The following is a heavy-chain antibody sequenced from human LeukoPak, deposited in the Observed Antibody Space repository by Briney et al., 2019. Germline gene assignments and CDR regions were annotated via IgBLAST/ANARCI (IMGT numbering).Heavy chain of an antibody. CDR1: GFTFRSYG. CDR3: ATLRSNDFWSGYRSLDY. D-gene: IGHD3-3*01. CDR2: ATASGGST. V-gene: IGHV3-23*01. Sequence: HPGGSLRLSCAVSGFTFRSYGMNWVRQAPGKGLEWVSGATASGGSTYYADSVKGRFTISRDNSMNTLYLQMNSLRAEDTAAYYCATLRSNDFWSGYRSLDYWGQGTLVTVSS. J-gene: IGHJ4*02.